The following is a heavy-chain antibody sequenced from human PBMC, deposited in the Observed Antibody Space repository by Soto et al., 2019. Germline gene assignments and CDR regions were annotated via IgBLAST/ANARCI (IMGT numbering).Heavy chain of an antibody. CDR3: AYSPWTGTQGYFDY. D-gene: IGHD1-1*01. CDR2: IYWDDDK. Sequence: QLTLKDSGTTRVKPTQTLTLTCTFSGFSITTNVGVARIRQSHGKSPKKLALIYWDDDKRYNSSLQSRLTISMDNSKNQVVLTMTNVDPVDTDTYYCAYSPWTGTQGYFDYWGQGTLVTVSS. CDR1: GFSITTNVG. J-gene: IGHJ4*02. V-gene: IGHV2-5*02.